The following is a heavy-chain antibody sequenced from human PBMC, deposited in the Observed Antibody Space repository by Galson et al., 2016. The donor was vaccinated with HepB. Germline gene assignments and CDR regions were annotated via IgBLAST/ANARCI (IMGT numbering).Heavy chain of an antibody. J-gene: IGHJ4*02. CDR2: VSKTGST. CDR3: ARHRVERDNSLLTFDY. CDR1: GASISSYY. V-gene: IGHV4-59*08. Sequence: ETLSLTCTVSGASISSYYWSWIRQTPGKGLEWIGYVSKTGSTRYRPSLWSRVSLSVDTSKNQFSLNLSFATAADTALYYCARHRVERDNSLLTFDYWGQGALATVSS. D-gene: IGHD1-20*01.